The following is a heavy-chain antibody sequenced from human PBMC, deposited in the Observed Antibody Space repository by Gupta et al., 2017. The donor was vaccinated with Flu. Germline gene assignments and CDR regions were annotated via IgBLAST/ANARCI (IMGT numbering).Heavy chain of an antibody. V-gene: IGHV1-69*01. CDR1: GSTCRCYG. CDR2: IIPVFGPT. D-gene: IGHD2-15*01. J-gene: IGHJ4*02. Sequence: VQLVQAGAEQKKPRSSVMVSSEASGSTCRCYGINWVRQAPEQVPELMGVIIPVFGPTNYAQKFQVRVTITADESTSTVYMEISSLRSEDTAVYYCARKGGGHCSGGTCYSFDYWGQGTLVTVSS. CDR3: ARKGGGHCSGGTCYSFDY.